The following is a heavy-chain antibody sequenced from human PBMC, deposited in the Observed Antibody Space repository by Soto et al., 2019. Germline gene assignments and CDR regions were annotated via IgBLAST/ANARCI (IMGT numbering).Heavy chain of an antibody. D-gene: IGHD2-15*01. Sequence: GGSLRLSCAASGFKFNSYTINWVRQAPGKRLEWLSSISSSGYIFSTDSVRGRFTISRDNAKNSVYLQINSLRAEDTAVYFCAMDCSGGSCYPGMDVWGQGTTVTVSS. V-gene: IGHV3-21*01. CDR2: ISSSGYI. CDR1: GFKFNSYT. CDR3: AMDCSGGSCYPGMDV. J-gene: IGHJ6*02.